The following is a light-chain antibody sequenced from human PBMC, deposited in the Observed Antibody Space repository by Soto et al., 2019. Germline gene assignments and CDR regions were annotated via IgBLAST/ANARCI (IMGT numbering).Light chain of an antibody. J-gene: IGKJ1*01. Sequence: DIQMTQSPSSLSASVGDTVTITCRASQNIDYYVNWYQQTTGKAPKILIYFSSTLQSGVPSRFSGSGSGTDFTLTIGGLQPEDFETYYCQQSHRNPRTFGQGTKVDIK. CDR1: QNIDYY. V-gene: IGKV1-39*01. CDR2: FSS. CDR3: QQSHRNPRT.